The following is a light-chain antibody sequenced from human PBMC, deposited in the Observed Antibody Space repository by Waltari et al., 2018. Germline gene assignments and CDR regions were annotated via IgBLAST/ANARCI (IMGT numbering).Light chain of an antibody. CDR1: SSDVGGYNF. V-gene: IGLV2-23*02. CDR2: EIS. Sequence: SALTQPASVSASPGQSITISCTGTSSDVGGYNFVSWYQQHPGKAPQDIIFEISKRPSGVSNRFSGSKSGNTASLTIPGLQAEDEANYYCCAYVGYSTWVFGGGTKLTVV. CDR3: CAYVGYSTWV. J-gene: IGLJ3*02.